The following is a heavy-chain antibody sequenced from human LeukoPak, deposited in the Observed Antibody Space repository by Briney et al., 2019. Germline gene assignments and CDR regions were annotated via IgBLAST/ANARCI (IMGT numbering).Heavy chain of an antibody. V-gene: IGHV3-21*01. Sequence: GGSLRLSCTASGFTFNIYSMSWVRQAPGKGLEWVSSISISSSSIYYADSLKGQVTISRNNVKNSLYLQMNNLRAEDTAVYYCARGPSCSSVSCYTTGLFDYWGRGTLVTVSS. J-gene: IGHJ4*02. CDR1: GFTFNIYS. CDR2: ISISSSSI. D-gene: IGHD2-15*01. CDR3: ARGPSCSSVSCYTTGLFDY.